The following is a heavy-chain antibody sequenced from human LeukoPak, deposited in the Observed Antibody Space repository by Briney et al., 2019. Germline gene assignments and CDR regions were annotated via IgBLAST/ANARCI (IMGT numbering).Heavy chain of an antibody. CDR2: IYYTGST. CDR3: ARSSSWYHFDY. D-gene: IGHD6-13*01. Sequence: PSETLSLTCTVSGGSISSSIYNWGWIRQPPGKGLEWIGSIYYTGSTYYNPSLKSRVTISVDTSKNQFSLKLNSVTAADTAAHYCARSSSWYHFDYWGQGTLVTVSS. CDR1: GGSISSSIYN. J-gene: IGHJ4*02. V-gene: IGHV4-39*01.